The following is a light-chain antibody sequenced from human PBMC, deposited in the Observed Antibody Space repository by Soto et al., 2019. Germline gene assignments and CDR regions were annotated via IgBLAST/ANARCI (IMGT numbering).Light chain of an antibody. CDR2: GKT. V-gene: IGLV1-44*01. CDR1: SCNIGGDT. J-gene: IGLJ3*02. Sequence: QSVLTQPPSASGSPGQRVTISCSGSSCNIGGDTVNWYQQVPGTAPKLLIYGKTQRPSGVPDRFSGSKSGTSVSLAISGLQSEDEADYYCAAWDDSLNGWVFGGGTKLTVL. CDR3: AAWDDSLNGWV.